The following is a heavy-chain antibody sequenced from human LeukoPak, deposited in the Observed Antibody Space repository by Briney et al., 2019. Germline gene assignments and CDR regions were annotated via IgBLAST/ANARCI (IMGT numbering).Heavy chain of an antibody. CDR3: ARDSFPGYCSSTSCSNWFGP. D-gene: IGHD2-2*01. J-gene: IGHJ5*02. Sequence: SETLSLTCTVSSGSISRGSYHWSWIRQPAGKGLEWIGRFYTGGTPNYNPSLKSRVTILVDTSRNQFSLKLSSVTAADTAVYYCARDSFPGYCSSTSCSNWFGPWGQGTLVTVSS. CDR1: SGSISRGSYH. CDR2: FYTGGTP. V-gene: IGHV4-61*02.